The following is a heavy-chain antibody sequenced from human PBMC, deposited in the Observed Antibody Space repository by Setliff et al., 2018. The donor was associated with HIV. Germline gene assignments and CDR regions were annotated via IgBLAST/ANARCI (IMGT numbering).Heavy chain of an antibody. D-gene: IGHD4-17*01. J-gene: IGHJ4*02. Sequence: SETLSLTCAVSGDSIGSSSWWSWVRQAPGKGLEWIGYSYSTGSTNYNPSLQSRVSISMDASKNKFSLKVTSVTSADTAVYYCAKGAGFYGDYTFDYWGQGNLVTVSS. CDR2: SYSTGST. CDR1: GDSIGSSSW. V-gene: IGHV4-4*02. CDR3: AKGAGFYGDYTFDY.